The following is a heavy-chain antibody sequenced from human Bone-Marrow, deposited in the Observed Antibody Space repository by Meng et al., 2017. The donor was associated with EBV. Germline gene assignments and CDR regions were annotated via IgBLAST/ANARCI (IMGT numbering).Heavy chain of an antibody. CDR3: ASESGRGYTPDY. CDR2: IIPIFGTA. D-gene: IGHD3-10*01. CDR1: GGTFSSYA. V-gene: IGHV1-69*01. Sequence: QLVRSGAEVKKPGSLVKVSCKASGGTFSSYAISWVRQAPGQGLEWMGGIIPIFGTANSAQKFHGRVTITADESTSTHYMDLSSLRSDDTAVYYCASESGRGYTPDYWGQGTLVTVSS. J-gene: IGHJ4*02.